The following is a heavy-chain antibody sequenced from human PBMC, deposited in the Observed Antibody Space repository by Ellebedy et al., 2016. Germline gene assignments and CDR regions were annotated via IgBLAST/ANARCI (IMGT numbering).Heavy chain of an antibody. CDR1: GGTFKRFL. CDR3: ARVLVAGGFGERPFDY. D-gene: IGHD3-10*01. J-gene: IGHJ4*02. V-gene: IGHV1-3*01. CDR2: INAGNGDT. Sequence: ASVKVSCKASGGTFKRFLVSWVRQAPGQRLEWMGWINAGNGDTTYSQKFQGRVSITRDTSASTAYMELSSLMSEDTAVYYCARVLVAGGFGERPFDYWGQGTLVTASS.